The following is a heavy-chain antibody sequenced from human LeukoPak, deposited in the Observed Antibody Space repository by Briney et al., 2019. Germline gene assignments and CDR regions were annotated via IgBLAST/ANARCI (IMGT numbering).Heavy chain of an antibody. CDR3: ARDRGWAGYTYGFYY. Sequence: ASVKVSCKASGGTFSSYAISWVRQAPGQGLEWMGGIIPIFGTANYAQKFQGRVTITADESTSTAYMELSSLRSEDTAVYYCARDRGWAGYTYGFYYWGQETLVTVSS. CDR1: GGTFSSYA. D-gene: IGHD5-18*01. J-gene: IGHJ4*02. CDR2: IIPIFGTA. V-gene: IGHV1-69*13.